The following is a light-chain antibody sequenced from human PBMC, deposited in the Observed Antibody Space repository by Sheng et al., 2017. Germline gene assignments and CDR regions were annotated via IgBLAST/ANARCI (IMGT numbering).Light chain of an antibody. CDR1: QSVRNNY. CDR2: GAS. V-gene: IGKV3-20*01. J-gene: IGKJ2*01. CDR3: QQYGNSPFT. Sequence: EIVLTQSPDTLSLSPGQRATLSCRASQSVRNNYLAWYQQKPGQSPRLLIYGASVRATGIPDRFSGSGSGTDFALTISGVEPEDIAVYYCQQYGNSPFTFGQGTRLEI.